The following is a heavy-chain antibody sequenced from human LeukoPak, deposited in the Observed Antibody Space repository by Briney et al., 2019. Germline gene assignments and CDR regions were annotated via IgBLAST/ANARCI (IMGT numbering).Heavy chain of an antibody. J-gene: IGHJ5*02. CDR1: GFTFSSYG. Sequence: GGSLRLSCAASGFTFSSYGMHWVRQAPGKGLEWVAVIWYDGSNKYYADSVKGRFTISRDNAKNSLYLQMNSLRAEDTAVYYCARGGTTGTTSFGKLNWFDPWGQGTLVTVSS. D-gene: IGHD1-1*01. CDR2: IWYDGSNK. V-gene: IGHV3-33*01. CDR3: ARGGTTGTTSFGKLNWFDP.